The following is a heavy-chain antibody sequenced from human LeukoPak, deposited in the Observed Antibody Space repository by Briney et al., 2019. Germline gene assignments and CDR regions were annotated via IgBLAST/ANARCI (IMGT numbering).Heavy chain of an antibody. D-gene: IGHD2-2*01. CDR1: GFTFSSYA. V-gene: IGHV3-23*01. J-gene: IGHJ5*02. Sequence: GGSLRLSCVVSGFTFSSYAMSWVRQAPGKGLEWVSGISGSGGSTYYADSVKGRFTISRDNSKNTLYLQMNSLRAEDTAVYYCAKDRHAPGRYCSSTTCFPFDPWGQGTLDTVSS. CDR3: AKDRHAPGRYCSSTTCFPFDP. CDR2: ISGSGGST.